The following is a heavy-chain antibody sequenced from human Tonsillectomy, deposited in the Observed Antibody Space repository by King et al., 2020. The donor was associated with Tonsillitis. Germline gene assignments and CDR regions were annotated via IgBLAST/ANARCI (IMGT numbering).Heavy chain of an antibody. CDR1: GFTFSSYG. V-gene: IGHV3-30*02. CDR3: AKDAYGDYRPFDY. J-gene: IGHJ4*02. Sequence: QVQLVESGGGVVQPGGSLRLSCAASGFTFSSYGMHWVRQAPGKGLEWVSFIWYDGSKKYHADSVKGRFTISRDNSKNTLYLQMNSLRAEDTAVYYCAKDAYGDYRPFDYWGQGTLVTVSS. D-gene: IGHD4-17*01. CDR2: IWYDGSKK.